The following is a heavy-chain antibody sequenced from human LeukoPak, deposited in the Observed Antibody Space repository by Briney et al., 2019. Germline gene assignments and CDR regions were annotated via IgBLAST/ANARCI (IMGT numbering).Heavy chain of an antibody. D-gene: IGHD6-19*01. CDR1: GFTFDDYG. Sequence: GGPLRLSCAASGFTFDDYGMSWVRQAPGKGLEWVSGINWNGGSTGYADSVKGRFTISRDNAKSSLYLQMNSLRAEDTALYYCARSGYSSGWYYWGQGTLVTVSS. V-gene: IGHV3-20*04. J-gene: IGHJ4*02. CDR3: ARSGYSSGWYY. CDR2: INWNGGST.